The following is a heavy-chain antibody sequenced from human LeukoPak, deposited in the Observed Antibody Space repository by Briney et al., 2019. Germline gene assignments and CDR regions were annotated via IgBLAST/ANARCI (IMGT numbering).Heavy chain of an antibody. V-gene: IGHV3-21*01. D-gene: IGHD3-22*01. CDR3: ARTITMIVVVITPPLDY. CDR1: GFTFSSYS. Sequence: GSLRLSCAASGFTFSSYSMNWVRQAPGKGLEWVSSISSSSSYIYYADSVKGRFTISRDNAKNSLYLQMNSLRAEDTAVYYCARTITMIVVVITPPLDYWGQGTLVTVSS. CDR2: ISSSSSYI. J-gene: IGHJ4*02.